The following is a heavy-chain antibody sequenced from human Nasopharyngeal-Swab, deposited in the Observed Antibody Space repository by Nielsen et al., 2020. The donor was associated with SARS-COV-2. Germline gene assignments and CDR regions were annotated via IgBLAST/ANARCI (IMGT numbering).Heavy chain of an antibody. CDR3: ARESCSSIRCFYY. D-gene: IGHD2-2*01. J-gene: IGHJ4*02. V-gene: IGHV3-48*03. Sequence: GGSLRLSCAASGFTFSSYEMNWVRQAPGKGLEWVSYISRSGSTRYYANSVKCRFTISRDNAKNSLYLQMNSLRAEDTAVYYCARESCSSIRCFYYWGQGTLVTVSS. CDR2: ISRSGSTR. CDR1: GFTFSSYE.